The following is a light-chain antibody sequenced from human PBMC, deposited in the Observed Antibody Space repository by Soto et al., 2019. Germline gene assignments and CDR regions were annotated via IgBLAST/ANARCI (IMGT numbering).Light chain of an antibody. Sequence: DVQMTQSPSSLSASVVDRFTITFLASQSIGGFLNWYQQKLGKAPKLLIYAASSLQIGVPSRFSGSGSGTDFALTITSLQAEDFATYYCQQLRMYPSTFGGGTKVDI. V-gene: IGKV1-39*01. J-gene: IGKJ4*01. CDR1: QSIGGF. CDR2: AAS. CDR3: QQLRMYPST.